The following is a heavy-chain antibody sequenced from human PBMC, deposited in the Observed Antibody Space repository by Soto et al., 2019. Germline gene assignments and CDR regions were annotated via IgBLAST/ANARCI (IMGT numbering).Heavy chain of an antibody. CDR2: VSSSNSTV. J-gene: IGHJ5*02. Sequence: PGGSLRLSCAGSGFTFSEHYMSWIRQAPGKGLEWISYVSSSNSTVYYADSVKGRFTISRDNAKNSLYLQMNSLRVEDTAVYYCARDASRDSSARGWFDPWGPGTLVTVSS. D-gene: IGHD6-13*01. V-gene: IGHV3-11*01. CDR3: ARDASRDSSARGWFDP. CDR1: GFTFSEHY.